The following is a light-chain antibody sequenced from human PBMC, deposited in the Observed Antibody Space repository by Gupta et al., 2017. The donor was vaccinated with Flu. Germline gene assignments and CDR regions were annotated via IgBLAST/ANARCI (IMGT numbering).Light chain of an antibody. CDR3: LHYCEGARV. CDR2: DTR. V-gene: IGLV7-46*01. Sequence: QAVATQEPSLPVSPRGIVTRTCGSNTGVVTLSHFSYWFQQKPGQVPRTHISDTRNKHSWTPACFSGSLLAGTADIALSDAQAEDDSYYYSLHYCEGARVFGGGTKLAVL. J-gene: IGLJ3*02. CDR1: TGVVTLSHF.